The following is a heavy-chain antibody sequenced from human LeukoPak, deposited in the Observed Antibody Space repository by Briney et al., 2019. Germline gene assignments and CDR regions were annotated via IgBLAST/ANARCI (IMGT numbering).Heavy chain of an antibody. CDR3: ARDRTFGGVDY. J-gene: IGHJ4*02. CDR2: IYHSGST. Sequence: SQTLSLTCTVSGGSISSGGYYWSWIRQPPGKGLEWIGYIYHSGSTYYNPSLKSRVTISVDRSKNQFSLKLSSVTAADTAVYYCARDRTFGGVDYWGQGTLVTVS. CDR1: GGSISSGGYY. V-gene: IGHV4-30-2*01. D-gene: IGHD3-16*01.